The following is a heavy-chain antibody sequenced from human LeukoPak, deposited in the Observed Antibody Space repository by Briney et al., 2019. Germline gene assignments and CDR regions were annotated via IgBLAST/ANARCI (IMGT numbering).Heavy chain of an antibody. CDR3: ATIGYSYGYGFDY. Sequence: SVKVSCKASGYTFTSYYIHWVRQAPGQGLEWMGIINPSGGSTSYAQKFQGRVTMTRDTSTNTVYMELSSLRSEDTAVYYCATIGYSYGYGFDYWGQGTLVTVSS. V-gene: IGHV1-46*01. D-gene: IGHD5-18*01. J-gene: IGHJ4*02. CDR1: GYTFTSYY. CDR2: INPSGGST.